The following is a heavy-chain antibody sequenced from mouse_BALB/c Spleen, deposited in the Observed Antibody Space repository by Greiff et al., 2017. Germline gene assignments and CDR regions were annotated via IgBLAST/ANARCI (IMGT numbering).Heavy chain of an antibody. CDR3: ASYYYGSSYDAMDY. CDR2: ISDGGSYT. CDR1: GFTFSDYY. J-gene: IGHJ4*01. D-gene: IGHD1-1*01. V-gene: IGHV5-4*02. Sequence: EVHLVESGGGLVKPGGSLKLSCAASGFTFSDYYMYWVRQTPEKRLEWVATISDGGSYTYYPDSVKGRFTISRDNAKNNLYLQMSSLKSEDTAMYYCASYYYGSSYDAMDYWGQGTSVTVSS.